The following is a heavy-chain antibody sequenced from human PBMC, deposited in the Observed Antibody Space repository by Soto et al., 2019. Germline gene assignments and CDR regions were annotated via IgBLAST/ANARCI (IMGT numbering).Heavy chain of an antibody. CDR1: GYTFTHYW. CDR2: IDPSDSYT. CDR3: ARRIYTTAWRVDY. V-gene: IGHV5-10-1*03. Sequence: EVHLVQSGAEVKKPGESLRISCTASGYTFTHYWITWVRQIPGKGLEWMGRIDPSDSYTSYSPSFQGHVTVSVDTTVNTAYLQWTNLKALDTAIYYCARRIYTTAWRVDYWGQGTLVTVSA. D-gene: IGHD5-12*01. J-gene: IGHJ4*02.